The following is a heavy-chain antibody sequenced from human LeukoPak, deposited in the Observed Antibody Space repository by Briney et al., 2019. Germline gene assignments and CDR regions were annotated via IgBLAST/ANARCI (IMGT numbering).Heavy chain of an antibody. D-gene: IGHD2-21*02. J-gene: IGHJ3*02. CDR1: GDSISSYY. V-gene: IGHV4-59*01. CDR3: ARGVTAIWGGFDI. CDR2: IFYSGSA. Sequence: SETLSLTCSVSGDSISSYYWSWIRQPPGKGLEWIGYIFYSGSANYNPSLKSRVTISFDTSKNQFSLKLTSVTAADTAVYYCARGVTAIWGGFDIWGQGTMVTVSS.